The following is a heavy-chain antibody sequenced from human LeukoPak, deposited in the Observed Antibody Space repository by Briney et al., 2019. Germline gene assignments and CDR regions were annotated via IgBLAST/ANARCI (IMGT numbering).Heavy chain of an antibody. V-gene: IGHV3-23*01. D-gene: IGHD3-10*01. CDR3: AKQWFGEQRAY. Sequence: GGSLRLSCAASGFTFSSFAMSWVRQAPGKGLEWVSTISGSGGDTYYADSVKGRFIISRDNSKTTLYLQMNSLRAEDTAVYYCAKQWFGEQRAYWGQGTLVTVPS. CDR2: ISGSGGDT. CDR1: GFTFSSFA. J-gene: IGHJ4*02.